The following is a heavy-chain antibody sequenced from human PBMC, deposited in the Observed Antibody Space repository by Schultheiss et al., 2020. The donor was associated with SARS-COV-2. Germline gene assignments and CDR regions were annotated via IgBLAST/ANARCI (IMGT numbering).Heavy chain of an antibody. D-gene: IGHD2-15*01. J-gene: IGHJ4*02. CDR2: VHLGGST. Sequence: SETLSLTCAVYGGSFSGYYWSWIRQPPGKGLEWIGEVHLGGSTNYNPSLKSRVTILLDTSRNQFSLNLISVTAADTAVYYCATEESWWRALLWGPGTLVTVSS. CDR3: ATEESWWRALL. CDR1: GGSFSGYY. V-gene: IGHV4-34*01.